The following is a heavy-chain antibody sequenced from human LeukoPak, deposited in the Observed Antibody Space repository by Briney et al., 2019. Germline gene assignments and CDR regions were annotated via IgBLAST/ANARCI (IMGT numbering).Heavy chain of an antibody. CDR2: INHSGST. V-gene: IGHV4-34*01. D-gene: IGHD6-25*01. CDR1: GGSFSGYY. J-gene: IGHJ4*02. CDR3: ARGRVNSSEVHFDY. Sequence: NSSETLSLTCAVYGGSFSGYYWSWIRQPPGKGLEWIGEINHSGSTNYNPSLKSRVTISVDTSKNQFSLKLSSVTAADTAVYYCARGRVNSSEVHFDYWGQGTLVTVSS.